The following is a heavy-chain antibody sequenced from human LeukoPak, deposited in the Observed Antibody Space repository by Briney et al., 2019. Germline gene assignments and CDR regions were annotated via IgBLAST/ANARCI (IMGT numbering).Heavy chain of an antibody. CDR2: INPNSGGT. CDR3: ASCLTEYYDFWFDP. V-gene: IGHV1-2*02. Sequence: EASVKVSRKASGYTFTGYYMHWVRQAPGQGLEWMGWINPNSGGTNYAQKFQGRVTMTRDTSISTAYMELSRLRSDDTAVYYCASCLTEYYDFWFDPWGQGTLVTVSS. D-gene: IGHD3-3*01. J-gene: IGHJ5*02. CDR1: GYTFTGYY.